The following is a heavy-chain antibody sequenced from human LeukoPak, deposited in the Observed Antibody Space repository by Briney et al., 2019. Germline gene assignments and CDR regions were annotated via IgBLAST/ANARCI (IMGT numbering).Heavy chain of an antibody. CDR1: GGTFSSYA. CDR3: ARDGGEIVAYNDAFDI. CDR2: IIPIFGTA. Sequence: SVEVSCKASGGTFSSYAISWVRQAPGQGLEWMGGIIPIFGTANYAQKFQGRVTITADKSTSTAYMELSSLRSEDTAVYYCARDGGEIVAYNDAFDIWGQGTMVTVSS. J-gene: IGHJ3*02. V-gene: IGHV1-69*06. D-gene: IGHD5-12*01.